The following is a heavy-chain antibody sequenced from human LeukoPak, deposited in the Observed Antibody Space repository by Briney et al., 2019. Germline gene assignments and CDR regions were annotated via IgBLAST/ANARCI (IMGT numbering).Heavy chain of an antibody. CDR1: GFTFDDYG. D-gene: IGHD3-10*01. Sequence: GGSLRLSCAASGFTFDDYGMTWVRQAPGKGLEWVSVISGSGGSTYYADSVKGRFTISRDNSKNTLYLQMNSLRAEDTAVYYCAKLLQVRGTDYWGQGTLVTVSS. J-gene: IGHJ4*02. CDR3: AKLLQVRGTDY. CDR2: ISGSGGST. V-gene: IGHV3-23*01.